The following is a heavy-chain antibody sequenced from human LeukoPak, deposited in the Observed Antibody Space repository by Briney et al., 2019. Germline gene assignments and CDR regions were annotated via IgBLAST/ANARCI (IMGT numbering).Heavy chain of an antibody. Sequence: GRSLRLSCAASGFTFSSYGMHWVRQAPGKGLERGAVIWYDGSNKYYADSVKGRFTISRDNSKNTLYLQMNSLRAEDTAVYYCARGYPGIAVAGTGLWFDPWGQGTLVTVSS. D-gene: IGHD6-19*01. CDR3: ARGYPGIAVAGTGLWFDP. J-gene: IGHJ5*02. V-gene: IGHV3-33*01. CDR1: GFTFSSYG. CDR2: IWYDGSNK.